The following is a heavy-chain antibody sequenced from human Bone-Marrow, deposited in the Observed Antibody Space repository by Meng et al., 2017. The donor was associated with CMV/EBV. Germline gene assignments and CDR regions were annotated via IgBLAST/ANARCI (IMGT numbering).Heavy chain of an antibody. Sequence: ASVKVSCKASGYTLTSYYMHWVRQAPGQGLEWMGIINPSGGSTSYAQKFQGRVTMTRDTSTSTVYMELSSLRSEDTAVYYCARDGGGYCSSTSCYNGWFDPWGQGTLVTVSS. CDR3: ARDGGGYCSSTSCYNGWFDP. V-gene: IGHV1-46*01. CDR1: GYTLTSYY. CDR2: INPSGGST. J-gene: IGHJ5*02. D-gene: IGHD2-2*02.